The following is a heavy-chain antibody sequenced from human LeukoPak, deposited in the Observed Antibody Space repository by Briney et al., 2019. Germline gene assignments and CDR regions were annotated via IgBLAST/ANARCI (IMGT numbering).Heavy chain of an antibody. CDR3: ARRASTERGHSYGLDY. CDR1: GFTFNNYS. D-gene: IGHD5-18*01. J-gene: IGHJ4*02. V-gene: IGHV3-21*01. Sequence: GGSLRLSCAASGFTFNNYSMNWVRQAPGKGLEWVSSISSRSNYIYYPDSVKGRFTISRDNAKISLYLQMNSLRAEDTAVYYCARRASTERGHSYGLDYWGQGTLVTVSS. CDR2: ISSRSNYI.